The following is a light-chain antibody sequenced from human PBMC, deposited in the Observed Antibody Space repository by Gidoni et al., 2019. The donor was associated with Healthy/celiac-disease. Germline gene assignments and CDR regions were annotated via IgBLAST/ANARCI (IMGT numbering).Light chain of an antibody. V-gene: IGLV2-14*03. CDR2: DVS. CDR1: SSDVGGSNY. Sequence: QSALTPPASVSGSPGPSITISCTGTSSDVGGSNYVSWYQQHPGKAPKLMIYDVSNRPSGVSNRFSGSKSGNTASLTISGLQAEDEADYYCSSYTSSSTLVFGGGTKLTVL. J-gene: IGLJ3*02. CDR3: SSYTSSSTLV.